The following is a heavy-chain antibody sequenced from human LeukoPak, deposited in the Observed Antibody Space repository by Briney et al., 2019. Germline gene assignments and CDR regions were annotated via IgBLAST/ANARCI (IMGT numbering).Heavy chain of an antibody. Sequence: SETLSLTCTVSGGSISSNSYYWGWIRQPPGKGLEWIGTIYYSGSTYYNPSLKSRVTISVDTSKNQFSLKLSSVTAADTAVYYCARNRYYYGSGTYGVPNWFDPWGQGTLVTVSS. CDR2: IYYSGST. V-gene: IGHV4-39*01. J-gene: IGHJ5*02. CDR3: ARNRYYYGSGTYGVPNWFDP. CDR1: GGSISSNSYY. D-gene: IGHD3-10*01.